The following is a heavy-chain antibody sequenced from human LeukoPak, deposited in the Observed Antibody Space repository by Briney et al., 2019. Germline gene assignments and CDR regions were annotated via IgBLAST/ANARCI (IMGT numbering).Heavy chain of an antibody. V-gene: IGHV3-21*01. J-gene: IGHJ6*03. CDR1: GFTFSSYS. D-gene: IGHD6-6*01. CDR3: ARVGAPYYYYYYMAV. CDR2: ISSSSSYI. Sequence: GGSLRLSCAASGFTFSSYSMNWVRQAPGKGLEWVSSISSSSSYIYYADSVKGRFTISRDNAKNSLYLQMNSLRAEDTAVYYCARVGAPYYYYYYMAVWGKGTTVTFS.